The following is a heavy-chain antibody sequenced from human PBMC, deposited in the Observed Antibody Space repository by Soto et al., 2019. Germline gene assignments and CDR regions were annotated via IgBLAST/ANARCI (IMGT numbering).Heavy chain of an antibody. J-gene: IGHJ4*02. V-gene: IGHV1-2*02. CDR1: GYTFTGYY. D-gene: IGHD3-22*01. CDR3: ARADSSGYSEFDY. CDR2: INPNSGGT. Sequence: ASVKVSFKASGYTFTGYYMHWLRQAPGQGLEWMGWINPNSGGTNYAQKFQGRVTMTRDTSISTAYMELSRLRSDDTAVCYCARADSSGYSEFDYWGQGTLVTVSS.